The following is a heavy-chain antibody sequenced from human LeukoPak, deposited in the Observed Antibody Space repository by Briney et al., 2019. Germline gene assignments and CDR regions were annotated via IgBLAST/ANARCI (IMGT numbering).Heavy chain of an antibody. D-gene: IGHD2-15*01. Sequence: GESLKISRKNSGYSFTNYWIGWVRQMPGKGLEWMGIIYPGDSDTRYSPSFQGQVTISADKSISTAYLQWSSLKTSDTAMYYCARRLYCSGGSCYAGAFDIWGQGTMVTVSS. CDR3: ARRLYCSGGSCYAGAFDI. V-gene: IGHV5-51*01. CDR2: IYPGDSDT. J-gene: IGHJ3*02. CDR1: GYSFTNYW.